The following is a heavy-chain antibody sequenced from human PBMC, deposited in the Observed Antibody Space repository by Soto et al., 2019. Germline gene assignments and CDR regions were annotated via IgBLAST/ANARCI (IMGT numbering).Heavy chain of an antibody. CDR1: GFTFSSYS. CDR3: AKEYSSSSEGNYYYGMDV. V-gene: IGHV3-48*02. D-gene: IGHD6-6*01. Sequence: GGSLRLSCAASGFTFSSYSMNWVRQAPGKGLEWVSYISSSSSTIYYADSVKGRFTISRDNAKNSLYLQMNSLRDEDTAVYYCAKEYSSSSEGNYYYGMDVWGQGTTVTVSS. J-gene: IGHJ6*02. CDR2: ISSSSSTI.